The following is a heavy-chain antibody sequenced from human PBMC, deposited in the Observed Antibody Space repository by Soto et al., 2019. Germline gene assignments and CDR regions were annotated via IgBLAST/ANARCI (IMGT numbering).Heavy chain of an antibody. CDR2: ISYDGSNK. Sequence: GGSLRLSCAASGFTFSSYAMHWVRQAPGKGLEWVAVISYDGSNKYYADSVKGRFTISRDNSKNTLYLQMNSLRAEDTAVYYCARGGSSSWYGDFDYWGQGTLVTVPS. CDR1: GFTFSSYA. D-gene: IGHD6-13*01. J-gene: IGHJ4*02. V-gene: IGHV3-30-3*01. CDR3: ARGGSSSWYGDFDY.